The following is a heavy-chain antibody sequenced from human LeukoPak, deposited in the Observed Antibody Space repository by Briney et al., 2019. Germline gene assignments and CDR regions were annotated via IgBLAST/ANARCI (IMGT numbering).Heavy chain of an antibody. CDR3: AKGGGGYSGYDWGYFDY. CDR1: RFTFSSYD. V-gene: IGHV3-23*01. D-gene: IGHD5-12*01. J-gene: IGHJ4*02. Sequence: AGGSLRLSCAASRFTFSSYDMSWVRQAPGKGLEWVSSISGSGSSTYSADSVKGRFTISRDNSKNSLYLQMNSLRAEDTAVYYCAKGGGGYSGYDWGYFDYWGQGTLVTVSS. CDR2: ISGSGSST.